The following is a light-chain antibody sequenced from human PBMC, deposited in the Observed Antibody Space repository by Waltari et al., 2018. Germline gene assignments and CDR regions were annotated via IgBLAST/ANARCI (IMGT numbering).Light chain of an antibody. CDR3: QHYNNWPRT. J-gene: IGKJ1*01. Sequence: EMVMTQSPDTLSVSPGDRATLSCRASQNVNRNLAWYQKKRGQAPRLLISGASARAAGIPPRFSGGGSGTEFTLTISSLQSEDFAVYYCQHYNNWPRTFGQGTKVEIK. V-gene: IGKV3-15*01. CDR2: GAS. CDR1: QNVNRN.